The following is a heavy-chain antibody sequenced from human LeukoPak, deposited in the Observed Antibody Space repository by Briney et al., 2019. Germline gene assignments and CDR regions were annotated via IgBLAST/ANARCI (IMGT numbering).Heavy chain of an antibody. D-gene: IGHD2-2*01. Sequence: GGSLRLSCAASGFTFLSSGMNWVRQAPGKGLEWVSAISGSGGVTYYADSVKGRFTISRDNSKNTLYLQMNSLRAEDTAVYYCAKAAMYYYYYYMDVWGKGTTVTISS. J-gene: IGHJ6*03. CDR1: GFTFLSSG. V-gene: IGHV3-23*01. CDR3: AKAAMYYYYYYMDV. CDR2: ISGSGGVT.